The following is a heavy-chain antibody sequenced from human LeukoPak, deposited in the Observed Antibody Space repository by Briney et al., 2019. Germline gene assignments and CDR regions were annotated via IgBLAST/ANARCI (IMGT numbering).Heavy chain of an antibody. Sequence: PGGSLRLSCAASGFTFSSYAMHWVRQAPGKGLEWVAVISYDGSNKYYAGSVKGRFTISRDNSKNTLYLQMNSLRAEDTAVYYCARGQDYDILTGPLDYWGQGTLVTVSS. CDR1: GFTFSSYA. CDR3: ARGQDYDILTGPLDY. D-gene: IGHD3-9*01. J-gene: IGHJ4*02. CDR2: ISYDGSNK. V-gene: IGHV3-30*04.